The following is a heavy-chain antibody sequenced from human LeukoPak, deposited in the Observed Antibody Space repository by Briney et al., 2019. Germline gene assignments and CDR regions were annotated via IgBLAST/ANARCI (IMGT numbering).Heavy chain of an antibody. V-gene: IGHV4-4*07. CDR1: GGSISSYY. CDR2: IYTSGST. J-gene: IGHJ4*02. D-gene: IGHD2-15*01. CDR3: ARVPKNCSGGSCYSGHDY. Sequence: SETLSLTCTVSGGSISSYYWSWIRQPAGKGLEWIGRIYTSGSTNYNPPLKSRVTMSVDTSKNQFSLKLSSVTAADTAVYYCARVPKNCSGGSCYSGHDYWGQGTLVTVS.